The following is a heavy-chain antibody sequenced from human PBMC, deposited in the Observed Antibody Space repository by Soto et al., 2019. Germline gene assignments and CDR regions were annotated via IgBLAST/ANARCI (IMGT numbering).Heavy chain of an antibody. V-gene: IGHV3-23*01. CDR3: AKLVTIFGGSGMDV. D-gene: IGHD3-3*01. Sequence: PGGSLRLSCAASGFTFSSYAMSWVRQAPGKGLEWVSAISGSGGSTYYADSVKGRFTISRDNSKNTLYLQMNSLRAEDTAVYYCAKLVTIFGGSGMDVWGQGTTVTVSS. J-gene: IGHJ6*02. CDR1: GFTFSSYA. CDR2: ISGSGGST.